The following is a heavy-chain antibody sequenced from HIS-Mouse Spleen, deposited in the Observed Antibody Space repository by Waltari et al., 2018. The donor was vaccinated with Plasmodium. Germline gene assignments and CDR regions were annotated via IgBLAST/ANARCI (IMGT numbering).Heavy chain of an antibody. V-gene: IGHV3-21*01. CDR2: ISSSSSYI. CDR1: GFTFSYSR. D-gene: IGHD3-9*01. CDR3: AREDILTGYYNDYWYFDL. J-gene: IGHJ2*01. Sequence: EVQLVESGGGLVKPGGSLRLSCAASGFTFSYSRMNWVRQAPGKWLEWGSSISSSSSYIYYADSVKDRFTIYRDNAKNSLYLQMNSLRAEDTAVYYCAREDILTGYYNDYWYFDLWGRGSLVTVSS.